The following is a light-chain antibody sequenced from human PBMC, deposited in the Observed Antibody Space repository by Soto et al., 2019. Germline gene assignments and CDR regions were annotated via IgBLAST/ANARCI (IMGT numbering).Light chain of an antibody. CDR1: SSDVGSYSH. CDR3: ISYTGSSTSYV. V-gene: IGLV2-14*01. Sequence: QSVLTQPASVSGSPGQSITISCSGTSSDVGSYSHVAWYQQFPGKTPKLIIYEVTYRPSGVSHRFSASKSGNTASLTISGLQAGDEADSYCISYTGSSTSYVFGTGTKVTVL. CDR2: EVT. J-gene: IGLJ1*01.